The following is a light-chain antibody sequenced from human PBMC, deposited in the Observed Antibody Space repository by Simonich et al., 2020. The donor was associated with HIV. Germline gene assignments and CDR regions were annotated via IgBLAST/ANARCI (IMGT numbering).Light chain of an antibody. CDR1: QSLLHSDGKTY. J-gene: IGKJ5*01. V-gene: IGKV2D-29*02. CDR3: MQSVQLPIT. Sequence: DIVMTQTPLSLSVTPGQPASISCNSSQSLLHSDGKTYLYWYLQKPCQSPHLLIHEVSNRFSGVPDRVSGSGSGTDFTLKISRVEAEDIGLYYCMQSVQLPITFGQGTRLEIK. CDR2: EVS.